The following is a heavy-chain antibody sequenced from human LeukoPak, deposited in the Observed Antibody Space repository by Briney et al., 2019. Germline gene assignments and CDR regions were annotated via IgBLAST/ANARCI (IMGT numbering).Heavy chain of an antibody. CDR3: AKKEIAEAFDY. CDR2: ISGSGGST. J-gene: IGHJ4*02. CDR1: GFTFSSYA. Sequence: GGSLRFSCAASGFTFSSYAMSWVRQAPGKGLEWVSGISGSGGSTYYADSVKGRFTISRDTSKSTLFLQMNSLRAEDTAVYYCAKKEIAEAFDYWGQGTLVTVSS. V-gene: IGHV3-23*01. D-gene: IGHD6-13*01.